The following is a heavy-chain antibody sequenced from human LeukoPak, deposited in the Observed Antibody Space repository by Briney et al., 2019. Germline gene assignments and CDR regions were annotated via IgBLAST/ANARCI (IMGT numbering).Heavy chain of an antibody. Sequence: PSETLSLTCAVYGGSFSGYYWSWIRQPPGKGLEWIGEINHSGSTNYNPSLKSRVTISVDTSKNQFSLKLSSVTAADTAAYYCARTYWRYYFDYWGQGTLVTVSS. V-gene: IGHV4-34*01. CDR1: GGSFSGYY. CDR3: ARTYWRYYFDY. D-gene: IGHD3-3*01. CDR2: INHSGST. J-gene: IGHJ4*02.